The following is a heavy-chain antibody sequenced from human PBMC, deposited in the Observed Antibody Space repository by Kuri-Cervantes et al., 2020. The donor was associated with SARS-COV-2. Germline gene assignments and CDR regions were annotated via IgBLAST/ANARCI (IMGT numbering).Heavy chain of an antibody. CDR3: AKDKMYTSGGWYTVPSESNDAFDM. V-gene: IGHV3-30*02. CDR1: GFTFSSYX. Sequence: GESLKISXATSGFTFSSYXIHWVRKAPGKGLEWVTYIRYDGTKEYHAESVKGRFTVSRDNSMNTLYLQMNSLRVEDTAVYYCAKDKMYTSGGWYTVPSESNDAFDMWGQGTMVTVSS. CDR2: IRYDGTKE. J-gene: IGHJ3*02. D-gene: IGHD6-25*01.